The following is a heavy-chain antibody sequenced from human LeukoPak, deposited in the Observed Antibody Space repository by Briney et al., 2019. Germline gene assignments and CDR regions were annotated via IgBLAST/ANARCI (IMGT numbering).Heavy chain of an antibody. CDR3: ATGRDRGSGLRPFDY. J-gene: IGHJ4*02. CDR2: FDPEDGET. CDR1: GYTFTGYY. V-gene: IGHV1-24*01. D-gene: IGHD3-10*01. Sequence: GASVKVSCKASGYTFTGYYMHWVRQAPGKGLEWMGGFDPEDGETIYAQKFQGRVTMTEDTFTDTAYMELSSLRSEDTAVYYCATGRDRGSGLRPFDYWGQGTLVTVSS.